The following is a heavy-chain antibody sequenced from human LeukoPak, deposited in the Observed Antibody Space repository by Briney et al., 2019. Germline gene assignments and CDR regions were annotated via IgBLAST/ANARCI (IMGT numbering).Heavy chain of an antibody. CDR2: INHSGST. V-gene: IGHV4-34*01. Sequence: SETLSLTCAFYGGSFSGYYWSWICQPPGKGLEWIGEINHSGSTNYNPSLKSRVTISVDASKNQFSLKLSSVTAADTAVYYCARVLRKGVSYFDYWGQGTLVTVSS. CDR3: ARVLRKGVSYFDY. D-gene: IGHD3-10*01. J-gene: IGHJ4*02. CDR1: GGSFSGYY.